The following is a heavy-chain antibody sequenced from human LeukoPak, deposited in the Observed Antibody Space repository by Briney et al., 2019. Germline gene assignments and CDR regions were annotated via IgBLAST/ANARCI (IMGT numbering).Heavy chain of an antibody. CDR3: AREGAYYYYGMDA. V-gene: IGHV4-59*01. J-gene: IGHJ6*02. Sequence: SETLSLTCTVSGGSISSYYWSWIRQPPGKGLEWIGYIYYSGSTNYNPSLKSRVTISVDTSKNQFSLKLSSVTAADTAVYYCAREGAYYYYGMDAWGQGTTVTVSS. CDR1: GGSISSYY. CDR2: IYYSGST.